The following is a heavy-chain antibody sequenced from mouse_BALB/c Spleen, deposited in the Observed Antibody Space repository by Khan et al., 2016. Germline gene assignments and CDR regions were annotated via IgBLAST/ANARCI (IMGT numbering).Heavy chain of an antibody. D-gene: IGHD1-2*01. V-gene: IGHV1-62-2*01. CDR1: GFTFTECT. J-gene: IGHJ3*01. CDR3: VRHEFTTAPFAY. CDR2: FYPESGSI. Sequence: QIQLVQSGAELVKPGASVKLSCKASGFTFTECTIHWVKQRSGQGLEWIGWFYPESGSIKYNEKFKDKATLTADKSSSSVYMELRRLTSEDSAVCFCVRHEFTTAPFAYWGKGTLVTVSA.